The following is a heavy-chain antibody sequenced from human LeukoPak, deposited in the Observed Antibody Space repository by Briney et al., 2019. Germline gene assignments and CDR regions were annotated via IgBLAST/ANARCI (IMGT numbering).Heavy chain of an antibody. Sequence: SETLSLTCAVYGGSFSGYYWSWLRQPPGKGLEWIGEINHSGSTNYNPSLTSRVTISVDTSKTQFSLKLSSVTAADTAVYYCARAVDTAMATGWFDPWGQGTLVTVSS. V-gene: IGHV4-34*01. D-gene: IGHD5-18*01. CDR3: ARAVDTAMATGWFDP. CDR1: GGSFSGYY. CDR2: INHSGST. J-gene: IGHJ5*02.